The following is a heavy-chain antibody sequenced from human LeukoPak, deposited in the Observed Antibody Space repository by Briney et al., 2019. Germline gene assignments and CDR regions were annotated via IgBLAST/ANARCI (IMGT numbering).Heavy chain of an antibody. Sequence: PGGSLRLSCAASGFTFSSYCMIWVRQAPGKGLEWVSSISSSSSYIYYADSVKGRFTISRDNAKNSLYLQMNSLRAEDTAVYYCAIFPGGGSRWELRPHGFDHWGQGTLVTVSS. D-gene: IGHD1-26*01. CDR3: AIFPGGGSRWELRPHGFDH. J-gene: IGHJ5*02. CDR2: ISSSSSYI. CDR1: GFTFSSYC. V-gene: IGHV3-21*01.